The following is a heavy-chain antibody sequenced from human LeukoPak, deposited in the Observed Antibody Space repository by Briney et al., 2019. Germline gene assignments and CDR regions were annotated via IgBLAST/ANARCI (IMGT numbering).Heavy chain of an antibody. CDR1: GYTFTGYY. J-gene: IGHJ4*02. V-gene: IGHV1-2*04. CDR3: AREAQYYDFWSGTDY. CDR2: INPNSGGT. D-gene: IGHD3-3*01. Sequence: ASVKVSCKASGYTFTGYYMHWVRQAPGQGLEWMGWINPNSGGTNYAQKFQGWVTMTRDTSISTAYMELSRLRSDDTAVYYCAREAQYYDFWSGTDYWGQGTLVTVSS.